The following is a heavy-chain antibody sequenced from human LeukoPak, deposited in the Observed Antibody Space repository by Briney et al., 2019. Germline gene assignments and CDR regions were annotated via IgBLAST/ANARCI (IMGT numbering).Heavy chain of an antibody. CDR1: GFTFSSYA. V-gene: IGHV3-23*01. D-gene: IGHD4-11*01. CDR3: AKDLYSNYVCYMDV. CDR2: ISGSGGST. J-gene: IGHJ6*03. Sequence: GGSLRLSCAASGFTFSSYAMSWVRQAPGKGLEWVSAISGSGGSTYYADSVKGRFTISRDNSKNTLYLQMNSLRAEDTAVYYCAKDLYSNYVCYMDVWGKGTTVTVSS.